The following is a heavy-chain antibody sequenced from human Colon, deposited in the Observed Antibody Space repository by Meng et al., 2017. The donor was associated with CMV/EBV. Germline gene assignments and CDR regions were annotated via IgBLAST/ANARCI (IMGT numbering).Heavy chain of an antibody. CDR3: ARADCSSTSCKGADY. D-gene: IGHD2-2*01. J-gene: IGHJ4*02. CDR2: INWNGGNT. CDR1: GFTFDKYA. V-gene: IGHV3-20*04. Sequence: GESLKISCAASGFTFDKYAMNWVRQAPGKGLEWVSGINWNGGNTGYADSVKGRVTISRDNAKNSLYLQMNSLRAEDTALYYCARADCSSTSCKGADYWGQGTLVTVSS.